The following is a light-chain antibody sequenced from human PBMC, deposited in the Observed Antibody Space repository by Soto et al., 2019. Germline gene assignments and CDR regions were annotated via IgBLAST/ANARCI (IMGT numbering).Light chain of an antibody. J-gene: IGKJ1*01. CDR3: QHYNDWPPTWT. V-gene: IGKV3-15*01. CDR2: GAS. Sequence: EIVMTQSPATLSVSPGERATLSCRASQSVSSKLAWYQQKPGQAPRVLIYGASTRATGIPARFSGSGSVTEFTLTISSLQTEDFAVYYCQHYNDWPPTWTFGQGTKV. CDR1: QSVSSK.